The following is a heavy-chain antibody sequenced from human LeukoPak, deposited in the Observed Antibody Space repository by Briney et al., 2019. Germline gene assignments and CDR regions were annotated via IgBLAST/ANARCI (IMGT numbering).Heavy chain of an antibody. CDR1: GGTFSSYA. Sequence: ASVKVSCKASGGTFSSYAISWVRQAPGQGLEWMGGIIPIFGTANYAQKFQGRVTITADESTGTAYMELSSLRSEDTAVYYCARETRNYDSSGYSEFDYWGQGTLVTVSS. J-gene: IGHJ4*02. CDR2: IIPIFGTA. D-gene: IGHD3-22*01. CDR3: ARETRNYDSSGYSEFDY. V-gene: IGHV1-69*13.